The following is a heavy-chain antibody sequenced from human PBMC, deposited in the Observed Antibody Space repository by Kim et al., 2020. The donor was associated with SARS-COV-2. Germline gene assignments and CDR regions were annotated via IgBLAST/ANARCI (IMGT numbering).Heavy chain of an antibody. CDR1: GFTFSSYW. CDR2: INPDASTT. J-gene: IGHJ4*02. D-gene: IGHD1-1*01. CDR3: TSTGNSGH. V-gene: IGHV3-74*01. Sequence: GGSLRLSCTASGFTFSSYWMYWLRQAPGKGLVWVSRINPDASTTTYADSVKDRFTISRDNAKNTLYLQMNSLRVEDTAMYYCTSTGNSGHWGEETLDTVSS.